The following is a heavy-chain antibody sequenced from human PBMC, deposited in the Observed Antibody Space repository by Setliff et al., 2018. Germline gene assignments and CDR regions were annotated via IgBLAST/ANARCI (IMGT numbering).Heavy chain of an antibody. V-gene: IGHV4-4*07. CDR1: GGSIGSYY. CDR2: IYTTGST. CDR3: ARVRIVPYCMDV. D-gene: IGHD2-15*01. J-gene: IGHJ6*03. Sequence: SETLSLTCTVSGGSIGSYYWTWIRQPAGRGLEWIGRIYTTGSTNFNPSLNSRVTMSLDKSKNQFSLKLSSVTAADSAVYFCARVRIVPYCMDVWGKRTTVTVSS.